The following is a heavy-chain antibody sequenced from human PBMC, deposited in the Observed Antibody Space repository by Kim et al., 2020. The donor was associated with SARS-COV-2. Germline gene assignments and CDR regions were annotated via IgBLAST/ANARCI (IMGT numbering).Heavy chain of an antibody. CDR2: VNPNSGDT. Sequence: ASVKVSCKASGYTFTAYYIHWVRQAPGQGPEWMGWVNPNSGDTNYAQKFQGRVTMTRDTSISAAYMELRSLRSDDTAAYYCAGGKEDPSWGQGTPVTVSS. J-gene: IGHJ5*02. CDR3: AGGKEDPS. V-gene: IGHV1-2*02. CDR1: GYTFTAYY. D-gene: IGHD3-16*01.